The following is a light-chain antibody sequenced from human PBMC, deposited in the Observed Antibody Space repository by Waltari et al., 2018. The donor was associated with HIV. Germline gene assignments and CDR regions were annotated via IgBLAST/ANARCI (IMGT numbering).Light chain of an antibody. CDR2: AAS. J-gene: IGKJ1*01. CDR3: LQHNRFPWT. CDR1: QGITND. V-gene: IGKV1-17*01. Sequence: DIQMTQSPSSLSASVGDRVTITCRARQGITNDLGWYQQKPGEVPKRLIYAASNLESGGPSRFSGSGSATEFTLTIRSLQPEDFATYYCLQHNRFPWTFGQGTKVEIK.